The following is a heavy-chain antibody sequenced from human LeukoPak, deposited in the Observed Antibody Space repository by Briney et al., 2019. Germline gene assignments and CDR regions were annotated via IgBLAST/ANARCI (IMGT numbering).Heavy chain of an antibody. V-gene: IGHV3-74*03. D-gene: IGHD6-13*01. J-gene: IGHJ5*02. CDR2: INSDGSST. CDR3: TRDPSRYNWFDP. CDR1: GFTFSSYW. Sequence: GGSLRLSCAASGFTFSSYWMHWVRQAPGKGLVWVSRINSDGSSTTYADSVKGRFTISRDNAKNTLYLQMNSLRAEDTAVYYCTRDPSRYNWFDPWGQGTLVTVSS.